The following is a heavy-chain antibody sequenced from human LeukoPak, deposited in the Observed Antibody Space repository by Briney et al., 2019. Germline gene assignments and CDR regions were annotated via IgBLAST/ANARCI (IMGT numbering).Heavy chain of an antibody. D-gene: IGHD3-3*01. CDR2: IYYSGST. Sequence: SETLSLTCTGSGGSISSYYWSWIRQPPGKGLEWIGYIYYSGSTNYNPSLKSRVTISVDTSKNQFSLKLSSVTAADTAVYYCARVLNYDFWSGYYYYYYGMDVWGQGTTVTVSS. V-gene: IGHV4-59*01. J-gene: IGHJ6*02. CDR3: ARVLNYDFWSGYYYYYYGMDV. CDR1: GGSISSYY.